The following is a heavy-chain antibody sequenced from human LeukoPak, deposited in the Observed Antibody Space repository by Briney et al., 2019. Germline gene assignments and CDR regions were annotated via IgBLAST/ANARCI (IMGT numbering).Heavy chain of an antibody. CDR1: GFTFSSYW. CDR3: ARDRITIFGVVIPNNWFDP. CDR2: IKQDGSEK. V-gene: IGHV3-7*01. D-gene: IGHD3-3*01. J-gene: IGHJ5*02. Sequence: GGSLRLSCAASGFTFSSYWMSWARQAPGKGLEWVANIKQDGSEKYYVDSVKGRFTISRDNAKNSLYLQMNSLRAEDTAVYYCARDRITIFGVVIPNNWFDPWGQGTLVTVPS.